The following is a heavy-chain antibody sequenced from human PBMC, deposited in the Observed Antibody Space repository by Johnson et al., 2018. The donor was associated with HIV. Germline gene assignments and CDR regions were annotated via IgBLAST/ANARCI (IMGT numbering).Heavy chain of an antibody. CDR2: IYSGGST. CDR3: ANSASQSVVVTAMGNSGAFDI. J-gene: IGHJ3*02. D-gene: IGHD2-21*02. CDR1: GFTFSTYA. Sequence: QVQLVESGGGVVRPGRSLSLSCTASGFTFSTYAMHWVRQAPGKGLEWVSVIYSGGSTYYADSVKGRFTISRDNSKNTLYLQMNSLRAEDTAVYSCANSASQSVVVTAMGNSGAFDIWGQGTMVTVSA. V-gene: IGHV3-NL1*01.